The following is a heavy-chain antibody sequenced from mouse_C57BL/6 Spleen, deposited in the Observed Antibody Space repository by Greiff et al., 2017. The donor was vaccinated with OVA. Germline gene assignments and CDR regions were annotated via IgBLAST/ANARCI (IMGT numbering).Heavy chain of an antibody. CDR3: ARGGDSSGYGFDY. Sequence: EVQLQESGPGMVKPSQSLSLTCTVTGYSITSGYDWHWIRHFPGNKLEWMGYISYSGSTNYNPSLKSRISITHDTSKNQFFLKLNSVTTEDTATYYCARGGDSSGYGFDYWGKGTTLTVSS. D-gene: IGHD3-2*02. J-gene: IGHJ2*01. CDR1: GYSITSGYD. V-gene: IGHV3-1*01. CDR2: ISYSGST.